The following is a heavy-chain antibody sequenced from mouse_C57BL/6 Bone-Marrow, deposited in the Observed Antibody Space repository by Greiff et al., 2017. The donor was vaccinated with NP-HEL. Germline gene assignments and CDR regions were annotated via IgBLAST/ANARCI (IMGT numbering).Heavy chain of an antibody. CDR3: GRAYYGGSYSDV. D-gene: IGHD1-1*01. CDR2: IHPSDSDT. J-gene: IGHJ1*03. Sequence: QVQLKQPGAELVKPGASVKVSCKASGYTFTSYWMHWVKQRPGQGLEWIGRIHPSDSDTNYNQKFQGKATLTVDKSSSTAYRQLSSLTSEDSAIYYCGRAYYGGSYSDVWGTGTTVTVSS. CDR1: GYTFTSYW. V-gene: IGHV1-74*01.